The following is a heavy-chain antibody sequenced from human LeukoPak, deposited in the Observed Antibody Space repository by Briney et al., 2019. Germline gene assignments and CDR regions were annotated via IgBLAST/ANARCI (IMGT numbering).Heavy chain of an antibody. CDR1: GGSISTSSYY. CDR3: ARPYCHSTNCYKFDAFDI. D-gene: IGHD2-2*02. V-gene: IGHV4-39*01. Sequence: SETLSLTCTVSGGSISTSSYYWGWIRQPPGKGLEWIGSIYYSGNTYYNPSLKSRVTISVDTSKNQFSLKLSSVTAADTAVYYCARPYCHSTNCYKFDAFDIWGQGTMVTVS. CDR2: IYYSGNT. J-gene: IGHJ3*02.